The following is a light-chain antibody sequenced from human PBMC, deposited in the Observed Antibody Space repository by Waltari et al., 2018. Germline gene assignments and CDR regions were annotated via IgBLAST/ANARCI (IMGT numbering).Light chain of an antibody. CDR3: QAWDSSTPV. J-gene: IGLJ1*01. Sequence: SYELTQSPSVSVSPGQTASITCSGDKLGNQFTSWYQQKPGQPPVLLIGQHKRRPSGMPELFSGSTSGNTATLTISGTLPVDEADYYCQAWDSSTPVFGSGTKVTVL. CDR2: QHK. CDR1: KLGNQF. V-gene: IGLV3-1*01.